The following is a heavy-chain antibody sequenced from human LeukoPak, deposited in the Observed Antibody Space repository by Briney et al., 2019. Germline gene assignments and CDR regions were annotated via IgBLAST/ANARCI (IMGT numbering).Heavy chain of an antibody. J-gene: IGHJ4*02. D-gene: IGHD3-16*01. CDR2: IYTSGST. CDR1: GGSISSYY. CDR3: ARDGGGSHRY. Sequence: SETLSLTRTVSGGSISSYYWSWIRQPAGKGLEWIGRIYTSGSTNYNPSLKSPVPNLVKPSKNQIFLELSYVTAADPGVYLCARDGGGSHRYWGQGTLVTVSS. V-gene: IGHV4-4*07.